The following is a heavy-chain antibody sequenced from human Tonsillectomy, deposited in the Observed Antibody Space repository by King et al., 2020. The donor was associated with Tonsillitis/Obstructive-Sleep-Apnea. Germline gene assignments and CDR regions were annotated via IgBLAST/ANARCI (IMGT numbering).Heavy chain of an antibody. J-gene: IGHJ4*02. CDR3: ARDPAAFAWSGWNYFDY. Sequence: VQLQESGPGLVKPSETLSLTCTVSGGSISSYYWSWIRQPPGKGLEWIGYIYYSGSTNYNPSLKSRVTISVDTSKNQFSLKLSSVTAADTAVYYCARDPAAFAWSGWNYFDYWGQGTLVTVSS. CDR1: GGSISSYY. CDR2: IYYSGST. D-gene: IGHD3-9*01. V-gene: IGHV4-59*01.